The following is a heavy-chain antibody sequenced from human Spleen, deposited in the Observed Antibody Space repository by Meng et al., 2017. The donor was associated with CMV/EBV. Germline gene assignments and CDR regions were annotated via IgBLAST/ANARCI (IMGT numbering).Heavy chain of an antibody. J-gene: IGHJ4*02. V-gene: IGHV1-69*10. D-gene: IGHD1-26*01. CDR1: GGIYSDYA. CDR2: IIPILGIT. Sequence: SVKVSCKASGGIYSDYAISWVRQAPGQGLEWMGGIIPILGITNYAQRFQGRVTITADASTSTAYMELSSLTSEDTAVYFCTRGRGAIGYWGQGMLVTVSS. CDR3: TRGRGAIGY.